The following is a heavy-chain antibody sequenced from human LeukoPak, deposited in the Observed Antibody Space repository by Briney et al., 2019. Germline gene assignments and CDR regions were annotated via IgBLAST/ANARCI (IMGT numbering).Heavy chain of an antibody. V-gene: IGHV3-7*03. Sequence: TGGSLRLSCAASGFTFSSYWMSWVRQAPGKGLAWVANIKQDGSEKYYVDSVKGRFTISRDNAKNSLYLQMNSLRAEDTAVYYCAKDGGEYYDILTGYYPRLYYMDVWGKGTTVTISS. CDR3: AKDGGEYYDILTGYYPRLYYMDV. D-gene: IGHD3-9*01. J-gene: IGHJ6*03. CDR1: GFTFSSYW. CDR2: IKQDGSEK.